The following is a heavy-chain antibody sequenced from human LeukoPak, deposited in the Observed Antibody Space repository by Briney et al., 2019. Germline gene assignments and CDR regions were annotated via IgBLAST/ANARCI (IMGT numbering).Heavy chain of an antibody. V-gene: IGHV1-18*04. Sequence: ASVKVSCKASGYTFTGYYMHWVRQAPGQGLEWMGWISAYNGNTNYAQKLQGRVTMTRDMSTSTVYMELSSLRSEDTAVYYCARDGVGAAAGISFDYWGQGTLVTVSS. CDR3: ARDGVGAAAGISFDY. CDR1: GYTFTGYY. D-gene: IGHD6-13*01. CDR2: ISAYNGNT. J-gene: IGHJ4*02.